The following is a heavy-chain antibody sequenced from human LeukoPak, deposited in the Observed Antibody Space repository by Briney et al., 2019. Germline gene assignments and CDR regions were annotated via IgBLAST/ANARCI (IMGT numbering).Heavy chain of an antibody. D-gene: IGHD5-18*01. Sequence: PGGSLTLSCAASGFTFSTYWMTWVRQPPGKGLEGVANMKQDGSERNYVDSVKGRFTISRDNDRNSLYLQMNSLRVEDTAVYYCARSDRGSEYTNMDSWGQGTLVTVSS. CDR3: ARSDRGSEYTNMDS. J-gene: IGHJ4*02. CDR2: MKQDGSER. CDR1: GFTFSTYW. V-gene: IGHV3-7*02.